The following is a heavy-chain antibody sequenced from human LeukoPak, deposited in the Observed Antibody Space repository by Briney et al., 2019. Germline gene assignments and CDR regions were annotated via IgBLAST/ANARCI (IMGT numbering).Heavy chain of an antibody. Sequence: SETLSLTCAVYGGSFSGYYWSWIRQPAGKGLEWIGRIYTSGSTNYNPSLKSRVTMSVDTSKNQFSLKLSSVTAGDTAVYYCAREFDDILTGYSFSYNWFDPWGQGTLVTVSS. CDR1: GGSFSGYY. CDR2: IYTSGST. D-gene: IGHD3-9*01. J-gene: IGHJ5*02. CDR3: AREFDDILTGYSFSYNWFDP. V-gene: IGHV4-4*07.